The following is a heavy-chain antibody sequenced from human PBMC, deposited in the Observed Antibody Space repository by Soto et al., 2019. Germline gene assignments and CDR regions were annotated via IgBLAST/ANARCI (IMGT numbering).Heavy chain of an antibody. CDR2: MSRSGGIT. D-gene: IGHD6-19*01. J-gene: IGHJ4*02. Sequence: EVQLLESGGGLVQPGGSLRLSCAASGFTFGTYDMSWVRQGPGKGLEWVSSMSRSGGITHYADSVKGRFTISRDNSKNTLYLQMNSLRAEDTAIYYCAKPVSAWTFFDSWGQGTLVTVSS. CDR1: GFTFGTYD. V-gene: IGHV3-23*01. CDR3: AKPVSAWTFFDS.